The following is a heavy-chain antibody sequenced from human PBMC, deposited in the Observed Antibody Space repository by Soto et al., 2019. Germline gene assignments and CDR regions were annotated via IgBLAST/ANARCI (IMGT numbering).Heavy chain of an antibody. CDR1: GGSFSGYY. CDR3: ARFGGYCSGGSCYIFDY. D-gene: IGHD2-15*01. J-gene: IGHJ4*02. Sequence: QVQLQQWGAGLLKPSETLSLTCAVYGGSFSGYYWSWIRQPPGKGLEWIGEINHSGSTNYNPSLKSRVNISVDTSKNQFSLKLSSVTAADTAVYYCARFGGYCSGGSCYIFDYWGQGTLVTVSS. CDR2: INHSGST. V-gene: IGHV4-34*01.